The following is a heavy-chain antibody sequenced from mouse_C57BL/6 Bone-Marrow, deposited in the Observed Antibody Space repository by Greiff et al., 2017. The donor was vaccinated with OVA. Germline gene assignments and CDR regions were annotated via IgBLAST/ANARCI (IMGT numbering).Heavy chain of an antibody. J-gene: IGHJ4*01. D-gene: IGHD4-1*01. CDR3: TRGGWDVSYAMDD. V-gene: IGHV6-6*01. CDR2: IRNKANNHAT. CDR1: GFTFSDAW. Sequence: EVQLQQSGGGLVQPGGSMNLSCAASGFTFSDAWMDWVRQSPEKGLEWVAEIRNKANNHATYYAESVKGRFTISRDDSKSSVYLQMNSLRAEDTGIYYCTRGGWDVSYAMDDWGKGTSVTVSS.